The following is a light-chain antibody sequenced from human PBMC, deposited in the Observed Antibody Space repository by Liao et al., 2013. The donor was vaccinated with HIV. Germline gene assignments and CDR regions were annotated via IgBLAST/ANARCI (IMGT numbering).Light chain of an antibody. CDR3: QVWDGSTNQGV. J-gene: IGLJ3*02. Sequence: SYVLTQPPSVSVAPGETARITCGGNNVGSKAVHWYRQKPGQAPVVVIYYDTNRPSGIPERFAGSNSGNTATLTISRVAAGDEADYYCQVWDGSTNQGVFGGGTKLTVL. V-gene: IGLV3-21*04. CDR1: NVGSKA. CDR2: YDT.